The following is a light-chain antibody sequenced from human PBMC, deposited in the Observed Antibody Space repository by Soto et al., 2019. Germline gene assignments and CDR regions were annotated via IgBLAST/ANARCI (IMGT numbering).Light chain of an antibody. CDR3: QQRSNWPST. CDR1: QSVSSY. CDR2: DAS. J-gene: IGKJ1*01. V-gene: IGKV3-11*01. Sequence: EIVLTQSPATLSLSPGERATLPCRASQSVSSYLAWYQQKPGQAPRLLIYDASNRATGIPARFSGSGSGTDFTLTISSLEPEDFAVYYCQQRSNWPSTFG.